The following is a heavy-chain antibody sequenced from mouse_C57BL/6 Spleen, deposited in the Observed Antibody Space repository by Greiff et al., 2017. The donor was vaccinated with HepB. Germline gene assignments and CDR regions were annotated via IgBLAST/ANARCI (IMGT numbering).Heavy chain of an antibody. J-gene: IGHJ4*01. CDR3: ARQSENAMDY. Sequence: EVMLVESGGGLVKPGGSLKLSCAASGFTFSSYTMSWVRQTPEKRLEWVATISGGGGNTYYPDSVKGRFTISRDNAKNTLYLQMSSLRSEDTALYYCARQSENAMDYWGQGTSVTVSS. CDR1: GFTFSSYT. V-gene: IGHV5-9*01. CDR2: ISGGGGNT.